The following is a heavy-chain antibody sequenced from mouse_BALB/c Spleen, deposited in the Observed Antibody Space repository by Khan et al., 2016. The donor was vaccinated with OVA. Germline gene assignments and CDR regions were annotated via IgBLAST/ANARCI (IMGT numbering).Heavy chain of an antibody. CDR1: GYTFSSYW. CDR3: TRGTTAPYVMDY. D-gene: IGHD1-2*01. J-gene: IGHJ4*01. V-gene: IGHV1S22*01. CDR2: IYPGSGSP. Sequence: LQQPGSELVRPGASVKLSCKISGYTFSSYWMHWVKQRPGQGLEWIGNIYPGSGSPNYDEKFKRKATLTVDTSSSTAYMQLSSLTSEDSAVYYCTRGTTAPYVMDYWGQGTSVTVSS.